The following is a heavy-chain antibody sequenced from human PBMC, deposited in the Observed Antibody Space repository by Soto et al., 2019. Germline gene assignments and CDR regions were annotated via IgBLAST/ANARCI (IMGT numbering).Heavy chain of an antibody. CDR3: AKTYGFLGGYYFDY. CDR1: GYTFTNYX. D-gene: IGHD3-16*01. J-gene: IGHJ4*02. Sequence: QVQLVQSGAEVKKPGASVKVSCEASGYTFTNYXXXWVRQAPGQGLEWMAVINPSGGSTRYAQKFQGRVTMTRDTSTSTVYMELSSLRSEDTAVYYCAKTYGFLGGYYFDYWGQGTLVTVSS. CDR2: INPSGGST. V-gene: IGHV1-46*01.